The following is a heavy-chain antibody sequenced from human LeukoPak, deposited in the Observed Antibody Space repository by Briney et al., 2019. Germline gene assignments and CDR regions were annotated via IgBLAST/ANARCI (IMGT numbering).Heavy chain of an antibody. CDR1: GGSIRSYY. D-gene: IGHD3-9*01. V-gene: IGHV4-59*01. J-gene: IGHJ4*02. CDR2: IYYSGST. CDR3: ARVDYDILTGKRPLNF. Sequence: PSETETLPCTVSGGSIRSYYWSWIRQPPGKGLEWIGYIYYSGSTKYNPSLKSRVTISVDTSKNQFSLRLSSVTAADTAVYYCARVDYDILTGKRPLNFWRQGTRVTVSS.